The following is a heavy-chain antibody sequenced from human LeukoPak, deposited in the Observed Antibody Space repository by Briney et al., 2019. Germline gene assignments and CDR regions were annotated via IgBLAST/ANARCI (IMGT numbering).Heavy chain of an antibody. CDR1: GLTFSNAW. CDR2: ISGSGGST. CDR3: AKAFLDHDAFDI. Sequence: PGGSLRLSCAASGLTFSNAWMSWVRQAPGKGLEWVSAISGSGGSTYYADSVKGRFTISRDNSKNTLYLQMNSLRAEDTAVYYCAKAFLDHDAFDIWGQGTMVTVSS. J-gene: IGHJ3*02. V-gene: IGHV3-23*01.